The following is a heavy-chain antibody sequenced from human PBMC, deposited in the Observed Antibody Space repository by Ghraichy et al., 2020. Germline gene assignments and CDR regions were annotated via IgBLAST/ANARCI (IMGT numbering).Heavy chain of an antibody. CDR3: AKSITPRRVRFDS. CDR2: VTDSGGSA. CDR1: TFSFSNFA. D-gene: IGHD6-6*01. Sequence: GESLNISCAASTFSFSNFAMSWVRQAPGKGLQWVTTVTDSGGSAYYEDSVKGRFTISRDNSKNTLYLQMNGLRAEDTAVYYCAKSITPRRVRFDSWGQGTLVTVSS. J-gene: IGHJ4*02. V-gene: IGHV3-23*01.